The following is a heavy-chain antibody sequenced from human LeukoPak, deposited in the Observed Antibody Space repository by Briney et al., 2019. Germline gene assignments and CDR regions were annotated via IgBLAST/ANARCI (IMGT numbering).Heavy chain of an antibody. CDR3: ARDSRMGNFDY. V-gene: IGHV3-21*01. CDR2: ISSSSSYI. Sequence: GSLRLSCAASGFTFSSYSMNWVRQAPGKGLEWVSSISSSSSYIYYADSVKGRFTISRDNAKNSLYLQMNSLRAEETAVYYCARDSRMGNFDYWGQGTLVTVSS. J-gene: IGHJ4*02. D-gene: IGHD7-27*01. CDR1: GFTFSSYS.